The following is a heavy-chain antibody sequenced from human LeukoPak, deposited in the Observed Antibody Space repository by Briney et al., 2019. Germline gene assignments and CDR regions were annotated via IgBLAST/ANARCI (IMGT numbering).Heavy chain of an antibody. Sequence: ASVKVSCKASGYTFTGYYIDWVRQAPGQGLEWMGWINSDSGGTNYAQKFQGRVTMTRDTSTSTAYMELSSLSSDDTAFYYCARDTITVTTPYFDYWGQGTLATVPS. V-gene: IGHV1-2*02. CDR3: ARDTITVTTPYFDY. J-gene: IGHJ4*02. D-gene: IGHD4-17*01. CDR1: GYTFTGYY. CDR2: INSDSGGT.